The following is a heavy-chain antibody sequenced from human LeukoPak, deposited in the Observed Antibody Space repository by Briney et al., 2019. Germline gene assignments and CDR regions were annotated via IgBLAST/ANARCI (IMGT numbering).Heavy chain of an antibody. J-gene: IGHJ6*03. Sequence: GGSLRLSCAASGFTFSSYSMNWVRQAPGKGLEWVSSISSSSSYIYYADSVKGRFTISRDNAKNSLYLQMNSLRAEDTAVYYCARANSDYGGNSGCYYYYMDVWGKGTTVTVSS. V-gene: IGHV3-21*01. CDR3: ARANSDYGGNSGCYYYYMDV. D-gene: IGHD4-23*01. CDR2: ISSSSSYI. CDR1: GFTFSSYS.